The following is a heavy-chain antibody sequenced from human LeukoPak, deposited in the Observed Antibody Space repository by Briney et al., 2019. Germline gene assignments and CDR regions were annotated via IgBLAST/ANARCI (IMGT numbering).Heavy chain of an antibody. V-gene: IGHV3-13*01. Sequence: PGGSLRLSCAASGFTFNNYDMHWVRQATGKGLEWVAAIGTEGDTYYPDSVKGRFTISRENGKNSLFLQMDSLRAGDSAVYYCARSFHCIGGRCYLDFLLWGQGTLVTVSS. CDR2: IGTEGDT. J-gene: IGHJ1*01. CDR3: ARSFHCIGGRCYLDFLL. CDR1: GFTFNNYD. D-gene: IGHD2-15*01.